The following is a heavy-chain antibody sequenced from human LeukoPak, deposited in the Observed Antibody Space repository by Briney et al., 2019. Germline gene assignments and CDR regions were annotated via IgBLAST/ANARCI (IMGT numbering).Heavy chain of an antibody. CDR2: ISYDGSNK. CDR1: GFTFSSYG. D-gene: IGHD4-17*01. Sequence: PGGSLRLSCAASGFTFSSYGMHWVRQAPGKGLEWVAVISYDGSNKYYADSVKGRFTISRDNSKNTLYLQMSSLRAEDTAVYYCVKDQHGDYDVDYWGQGTLVTVSS. J-gene: IGHJ4*02. V-gene: IGHV3-30*18. CDR3: VKDQHGDYDVDY.